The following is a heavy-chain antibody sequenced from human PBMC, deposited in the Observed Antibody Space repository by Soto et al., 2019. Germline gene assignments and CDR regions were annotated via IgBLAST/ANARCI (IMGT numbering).Heavy chain of an antibody. CDR3: ATGVEITMIVVAAAAFDI. Sequence: ASVKVSGKVSGYTVTELSMHWVRQAPGKGLEWMGGFDPEDGETIYAQKFQGRVTMTEDTSTDTAYMELSSLRSEDTAVYYCATGVEITMIVVAAAAFDIWGQGTMVTVSS. J-gene: IGHJ3*02. D-gene: IGHD3-22*01. CDR2: FDPEDGET. V-gene: IGHV1-24*01. CDR1: GYTVTELS.